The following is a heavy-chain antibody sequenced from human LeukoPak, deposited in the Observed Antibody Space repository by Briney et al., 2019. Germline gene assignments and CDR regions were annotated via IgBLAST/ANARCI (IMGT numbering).Heavy chain of an antibody. CDR1: GFTFSSYW. CDR3: ARSRYGSGSYGAFDI. CDR2: ISSSSSYI. V-gene: IGHV3-21*01. J-gene: IGHJ3*02. Sequence: GGSLRLSCAASGFTFSSYWMSWVRQAPGKGLEWVSSISSSSSYIYYADSVKGRFTISRDNAKNSLYLQMNSLRAEDTAVYYCARSRYGSGSYGAFDIWGQGTMVTVSS. D-gene: IGHD3-10*01.